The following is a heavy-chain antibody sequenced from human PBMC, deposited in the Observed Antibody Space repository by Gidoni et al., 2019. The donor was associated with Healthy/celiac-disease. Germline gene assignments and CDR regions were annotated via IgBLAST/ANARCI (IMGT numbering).Heavy chain of an antibody. CDR3: ARDREMDAQDRYFDY. D-gene: IGHD2-8*01. CDR2: INPSGGST. J-gene: IGHJ4*02. Sequence: QVQLVQSGAEVKKPGASVKVSCKASGYTFTSYYMHWVRQAPGQGLEWMGIINPSGGSTSYAQKFQGRVTMTRDTSTSTVYMELSSLRSEDTAVYYCARDREMDAQDRYFDYWGQGTLVTVSS. V-gene: IGHV1-46*01. CDR1: GYTFTSYY.